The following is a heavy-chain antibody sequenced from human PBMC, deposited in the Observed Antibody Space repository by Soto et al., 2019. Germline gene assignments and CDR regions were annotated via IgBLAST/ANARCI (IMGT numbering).Heavy chain of an antibody. D-gene: IGHD2-15*01. V-gene: IGHV1-18*01. J-gene: IGHJ3*02. CDR1: GYTFTSYG. Sequence: QVQLVQSGAEVKKPGASVKVSCKASGYTFTSYGISWVRQAPGQGLEWMGWISAYNGNTNYAQKLQGRVTMTTDTSTSTAYMELRSLRSDDTAVYYCARDRLGGLYCSGGSCYSDAFDIWGQGTMVTVSS. CDR2: ISAYNGNT. CDR3: ARDRLGGLYCSGGSCYSDAFDI.